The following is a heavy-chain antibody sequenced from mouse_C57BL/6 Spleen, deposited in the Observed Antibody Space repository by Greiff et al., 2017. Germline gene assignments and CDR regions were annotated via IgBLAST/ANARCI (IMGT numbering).Heavy chain of an antibody. CDR3: ARSYGNYWYFDV. J-gene: IGHJ1*03. CDR1: GYTFTSYT. V-gene: IGHV1-4*01. D-gene: IGHD2-1*01. Sequence: VHLVESGAELARPGASVKMSCKASGYTFTSYTMHWVKQRPGQGLEWIGYINPSSGYTKYNQKFKDKATVTADKSSSTAYMQLSSLTSEDSAVYYCARSYGNYWYFDVWGTGTTVTVSS. CDR2: INPSSGYT.